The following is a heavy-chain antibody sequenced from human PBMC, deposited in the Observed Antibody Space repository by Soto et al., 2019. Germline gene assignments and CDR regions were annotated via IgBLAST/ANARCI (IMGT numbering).Heavy chain of an antibody. D-gene: IGHD1-26*01. J-gene: IGHJ6*02. V-gene: IGHV3-48*02. CDR2: ISTDLRAL. Sequence: GSLRLSCAASGFTISTYHLNWVRQAPGKGLEWVSYISTDLRALYYADSVRGRFTISRDNAKNSLYLQMTSLRDEDTGVYYCTRDGRRGYDMDVWGQGTTVTVSS. CDR1: GFTISTYH. CDR3: TRDGRRGYDMDV.